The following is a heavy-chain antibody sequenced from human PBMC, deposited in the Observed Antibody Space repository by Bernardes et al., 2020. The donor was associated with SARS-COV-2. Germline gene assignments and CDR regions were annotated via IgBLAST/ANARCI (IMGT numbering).Heavy chain of an antibody. CDR2: IGSGSRDI. CDR1: GFTFSSYG. V-gene: IGHV3-21*05. D-gene: IGHD2-15*01. CDR3: ARRLIVEARAGLDY. Sequence: GGSLRLSCEASGFTFSSYGMYWVRQAPGKGLEWISYIGSGSRDISYADSVKCRFTISRDDAKNSLYLQMNSLTAEDTAVYYCARRLIVEARAGLDYWGQGALVTVSS. J-gene: IGHJ4*02.